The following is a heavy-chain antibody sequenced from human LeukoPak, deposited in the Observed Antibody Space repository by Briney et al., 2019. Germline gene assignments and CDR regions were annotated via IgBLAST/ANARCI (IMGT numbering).Heavy chain of an antibody. Sequence: GGSLRLSCAASGFTFSSYAMSWVRQAPGKGLEWVSAISGSGGSTYYADSVKGRSTISRDNSKNTLYLQMNSLRAEDTAVYYCAKVGRQWLEPLDYWGQGTLVTVSS. J-gene: IGHJ4*02. CDR3: AKVGRQWLEPLDY. CDR2: ISGSGGST. V-gene: IGHV3-23*01. CDR1: GFTFSSYA. D-gene: IGHD6-19*01.